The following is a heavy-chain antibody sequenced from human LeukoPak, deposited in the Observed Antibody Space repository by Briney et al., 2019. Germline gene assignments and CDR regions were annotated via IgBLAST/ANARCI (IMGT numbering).Heavy chain of an antibody. CDR1: GGSISSGGYS. J-gene: IGHJ4*02. V-gene: IGHV4-30-2*01. Sequence: PSQTLSLTCAVSGGSISSGGYSWGWIRQPPGKGLEWIGYIYHSGSTYYNPSLKSRVTISVDRSKNQFSLKLSSVTAADTAVYYCARGGSGSYLDYWGEGTLVTVSS. D-gene: IGHD3-10*01. CDR2: IYHSGST. CDR3: ARGGSGSYLDY.